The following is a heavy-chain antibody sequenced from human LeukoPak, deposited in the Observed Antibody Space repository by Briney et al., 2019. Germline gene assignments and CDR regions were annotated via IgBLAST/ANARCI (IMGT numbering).Heavy chain of an antibody. V-gene: IGHV3-23*01. D-gene: IGHD5-24*01. Sequence: PGGSLRLSCAASGFTFTHYVMNWIRQAPGKGLEWVSGIRDGGTATYYADSVRGRFTISRDNVENSLYLQMNNLRGEDTGVYFCARIGLGRDAYNSFDFWGQGTLVTVSS. CDR3: ARIGLGRDAYNSFDF. CDR2: IRDGGTAT. J-gene: IGHJ4*02. CDR1: GFTFTHYV.